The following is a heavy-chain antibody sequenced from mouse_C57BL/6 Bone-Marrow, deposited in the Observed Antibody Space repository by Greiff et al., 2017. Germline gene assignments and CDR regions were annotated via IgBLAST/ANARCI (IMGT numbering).Heavy chain of an antibody. V-gene: IGHV1-81*01. Sequence: VQLQQSGAELARPGASVKLSCKASGYTFTSYGISWVKQRTGQGLEWIGEIYPRSGNTYYNEKFKGKATLTSDKSSSTAYMELRSLTSEDSAVYFCARKGYPGLVAYWGQGTLVTVSA. D-gene: IGHD3-1*01. J-gene: IGHJ3*01. CDR3: ARKGYPGLVAY. CDR1: GYTFTSYG. CDR2: IYPRSGNT.